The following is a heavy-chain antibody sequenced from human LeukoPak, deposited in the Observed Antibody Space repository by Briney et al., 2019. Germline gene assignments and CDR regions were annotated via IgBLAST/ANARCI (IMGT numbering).Heavy chain of an antibody. CDR1: GYTFTHYG. Sequence: ASVKVSCKASGYTFTHYGITWVRQAPGQGLEWMGWISAYSGNTNYAQNLQGRVTMTTDTSTSTAYMELRSLRSDDTAVYYCATSPDDYDCWSGPFDYWGRGTLVTVSS. V-gene: IGHV1-18*01. CDR3: ATSPDDYDCWSGPFDY. D-gene: IGHD3-3*01. J-gene: IGHJ4*02. CDR2: ISAYSGNT.